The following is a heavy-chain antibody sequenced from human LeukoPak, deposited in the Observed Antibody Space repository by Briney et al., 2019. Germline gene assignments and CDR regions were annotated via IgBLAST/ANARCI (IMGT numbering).Heavy chain of an antibody. D-gene: IGHD4-11*01. CDR1: GFTFSSYA. Sequence: PGGSLRLSCAASGFTFSSYAMSWVRQAPGKGLEWVSAISGDVRSTFYADSVKGRFTISRDNSKNTLSLQMNSLRADDKAVYYCVKRVDYSEKYYFDSWGRGTLVTVSS. CDR3: VKRVDYSEKYYFDS. CDR2: ISGDVRST. V-gene: IGHV3-23*01. J-gene: IGHJ4*02.